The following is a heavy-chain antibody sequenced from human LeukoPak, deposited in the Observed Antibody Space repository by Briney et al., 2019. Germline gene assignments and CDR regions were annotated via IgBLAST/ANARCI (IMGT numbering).Heavy chain of an antibody. CDR2: ISYDGSSK. D-gene: IGHD6-19*01. V-gene: IGHV3-30-3*01. Sequence: GRSLRLSCAASGFTFSSYAMHWVRQAPGKGLEWVAVISYDGSSKYYADSVKGRFTISRDNSKNTLYLQMNSLRAEDTAVYYCARGSISGWYQIGDYWGQGTLVTVSS. J-gene: IGHJ4*02. CDR1: GFTFSSYA. CDR3: ARGSISGWYQIGDY.